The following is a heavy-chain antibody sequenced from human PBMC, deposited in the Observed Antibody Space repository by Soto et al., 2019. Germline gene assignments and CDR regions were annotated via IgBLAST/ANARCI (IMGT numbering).Heavy chain of an antibody. CDR2: IYYSGST. D-gene: IGHD4-17*01. CDR1: GGSISSSSYY. V-gene: IGHV4-39*02. J-gene: IGHJ4*02. CDR3: AREYSMTTYLGYFDY. Sequence: QLQLQESGPGLVKPSETLSLTCTVSGGSISSSSYYWGWIRQPPGKGLEWIGNIYYSGSTYYNPSLKSRVTISVDKSKSHFSLKLSSVTAADTAVYYCAREYSMTTYLGYFDYWGQGTLVTVSS.